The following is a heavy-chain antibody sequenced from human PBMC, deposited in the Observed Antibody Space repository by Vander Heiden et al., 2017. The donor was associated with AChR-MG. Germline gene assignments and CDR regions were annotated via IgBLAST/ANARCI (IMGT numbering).Heavy chain of an antibody. D-gene: IGHD3-10*01. CDR2: IGTTGDT. J-gene: IGHJ4*02. Sequence: EVQLVESGGGLVQPGGSARPSCAASCSTLSRYNIQWARQVTGTVLQSASAIGTTGDTHYPDSVKGRFTISRENAKNTLYLQMNRLTTGDTAVYYCARKVYRSGFDSWGQGTLVTVSS. CDR1: CSTLSRYN. V-gene: IGHV3-13*01. CDR3: ARKVYRSGFDS.